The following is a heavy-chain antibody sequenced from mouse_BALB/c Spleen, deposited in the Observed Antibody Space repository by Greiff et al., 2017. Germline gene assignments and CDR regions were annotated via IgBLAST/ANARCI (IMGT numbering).Heavy chain of an antibody. Sequence: LQQPGSELVRPGASVKLSCKASGYTFTSYWMHWVKQRHGQGLEWIGNIYPGSGSTNYDEKFKSKGTLTVDTSSSTAYMHLSSLTSEDSAVYYCTWGDSSGSFAYWGQGTLVTVSA. D-gene: IGHD3-2*01. J-gene: IGHJ3*01. CDR3: TWGDSSGSFAY. V-gene: IGHV1S22*01. CDR2: IYPGSGST. CDR1: GYTFTSYW.